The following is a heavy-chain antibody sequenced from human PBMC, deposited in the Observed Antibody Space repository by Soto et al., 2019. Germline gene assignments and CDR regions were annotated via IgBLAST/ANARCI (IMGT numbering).Heavy chain of an antibody. CDR3: ARGITSRLVFYYYYMDV. J-gene: IGHJ6*03. CDR2: INPTNSGT. CDR1: GYTFTDYY. Sequence: QVQLVQSGAEVKKPGASVKVSCKASGYTFTDYYIHWVRQAPGQGLQWLGWINPTNSGTRYARSFQGRVTVTRDTSISTAYTELSSLRSDDTAVYYCARGITSRLVFYYYYMDVWGFGTTVTVSS. V-gene: IGHV1-2*02.